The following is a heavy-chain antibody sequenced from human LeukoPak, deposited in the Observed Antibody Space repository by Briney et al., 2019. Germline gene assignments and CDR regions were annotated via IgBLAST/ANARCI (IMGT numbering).Heavy chain of an antibody. CDR1: GGSISSSSYY. V-gene: IGHV4-39*01. J-gene: IGHJ2*01. Sequence: PSETLSLTCTVSGGSISSSSYYWGWIRQPPGKGLEWIGSIYYSGSTYYNPSLKSRVTISVDTSKNQFSLKLSSVTAADTAVYYCARRYYYDNSGYYFYFDLWGRGTLVTVSS. CDR2: IYYSGST. D-gene: IGHD3-22*01. CDR3: ARRYYYDNSGYYFYFDL.